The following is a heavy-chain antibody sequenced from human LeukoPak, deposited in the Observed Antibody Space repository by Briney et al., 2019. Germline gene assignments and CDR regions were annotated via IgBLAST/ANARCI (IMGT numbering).Heavy chain of an antibody. J-gene: IGHJ6*03. D-gene: IGHD3-3*01. V-gene: IGHV4-4*07. CDR1: GGSISSYY. Sequence: SETLSLTCTVSGGSISSYYWSWIRQPAGKGLEWIGRIYTSGGTNYNPSLKSRVTISVDKSKNQFSLKLSSVTAADTAVYYCAGGRITIFGVVPRHYYYYMDVWGKGTTVTVSS. CDR3: AGGRITIFGVVPRHYYYYMDV. CDR2: IYTSGGT.